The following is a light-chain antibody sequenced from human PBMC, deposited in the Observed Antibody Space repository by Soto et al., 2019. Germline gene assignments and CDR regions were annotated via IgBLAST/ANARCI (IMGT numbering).Light chain of an antibody. V-gene: IGKV1-5*03. CDR1: QSISSW. CDR2: EAP. CDR3: QQYNSYWT. J-gene: IGKJ1*01. Sequence: DIQMTQSPSTLSASVGDRVTVTCRASQSISSWLAWYQQKPGKAPKLLIYEAPSLESEGPSRFSGSGSGTEFTLTISIMKPDDLATYYCQQYNSYWTFGKGTKVEIK.